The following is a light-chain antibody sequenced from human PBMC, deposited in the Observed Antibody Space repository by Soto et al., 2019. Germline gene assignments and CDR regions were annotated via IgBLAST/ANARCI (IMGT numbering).Light chain of an antibody. V-gene: IGLV2-11*01. CDR1: SSDVGGYNY. J-gene: IGLJ1*01. Sequence: QSALTQPRSVSGSPGQSVTISCTETSSDVGGYNYVSWYQHHPGKAPKLMIYDVTTRPSGVPDRFSGSKSGNTASLTISGLQAEDEADYYCSSHAGSSVVFGTGTKVTVL. CDR3: SSHAGSSVV. CDR2: DVT.